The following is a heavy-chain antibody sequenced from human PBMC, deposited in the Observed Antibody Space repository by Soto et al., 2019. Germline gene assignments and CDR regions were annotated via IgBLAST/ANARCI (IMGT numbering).Heavy chain of an antibody. V-gene: IGHV1-3*01. J-gene: IGHJ5*02. CDR3: VRRHVSATGIDWFDP. D-gene: IGHD6-13*01. CDR2: INAANGDT. Sequence: GTPAEVSCQASGATFRIYAIILVRQAPEQRLEWMGWINAANGDTKYSPKFQGRVTITRDTSASTAYMELSSLRSEDTAVYYCVRRHVSATGIDWFDPWGQGTLVTVSS. CDR1: GATFRIYA.